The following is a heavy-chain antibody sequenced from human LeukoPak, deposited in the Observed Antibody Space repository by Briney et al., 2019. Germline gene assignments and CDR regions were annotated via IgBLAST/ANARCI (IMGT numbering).Heavy chain of an antibody. CDR2: ISSRGITI. CDR3: AREGQAQQLVYGYYYYYYMDV. Sequence: GGSLRLSCAASGFTFSSYEMTWVRQAPGKGLEWVSYISSRGITIYYADSVKGRFTISRDNAKNSLYLQMNSLRAEDTAVYYCAREGQAQQLVYGYYYYYYMDVWGKGTTVTISS. CDR1: GFTFSSYE. J-gene: IGHJ6*03. V-gene: IGHV3-48*03. D-gene: IGHD6-13*01.